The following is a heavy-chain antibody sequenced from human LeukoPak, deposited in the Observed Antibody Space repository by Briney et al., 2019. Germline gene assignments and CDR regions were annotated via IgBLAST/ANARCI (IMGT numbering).Heavy chain of an antibody. Sequence: GGSLRLSCAASGFTFSSYSMNWVRQAPGKGLEWVSSISSSSSYIYYADSVKGRFTISRDNAKNSLYLQMNSLRPEDTAVYCGASREGYNWNVVGWGQGTLVSVCS. V-gene: IGHV3-21*01. D-gene: IGHD1-1*01. CDR3: ASREGYNWNVVG. J-gene: IGHJ4*02. CDR1: GFTFSSYS. CDR2: ISSSSSYI.